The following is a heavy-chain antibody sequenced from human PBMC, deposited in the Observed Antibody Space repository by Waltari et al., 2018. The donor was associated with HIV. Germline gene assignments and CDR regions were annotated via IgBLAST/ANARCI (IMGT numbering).Heavy chain of an antibody. D-gene: IGHD3-22*01. Sequence: EVQLVESGGGLVQPGGSLRFSCVASGFTFRSYWMHWVRQGPGRGLVWVSSINNDGSNTNYADSVKGRFTISRDNAKNTLYLQMNSLRAEDTAVYSCVRDYDSSGYYSANWFDPWGQGTLVTVSS. CDR1: GFTFRSYW. CDR2: INNDGSNT. J-gene: IGHJ5*02. CDR3: VRDYDSSGYYSANWFDP. V-gene: IGHV3-74*01.